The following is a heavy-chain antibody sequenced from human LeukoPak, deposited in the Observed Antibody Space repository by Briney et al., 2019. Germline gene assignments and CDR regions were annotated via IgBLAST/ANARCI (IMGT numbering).Heavy chain of an antibody. J-gene: IGHJ4*02. CDR1: GFIFSSYW. Sequence: GGSLRLSCAASGFIFSSYWMHWVRQAPGKGLVWVSRINGDGSTTTYADSVRGRFTISRDNAKNTLYLQMNSLRADDTAVYYCASPRYDYVWGGYLDYWGQGTLVTVSS. CDR3: ASPRYDYVWGGYLDY. V-gene: IGHV3-74*01. CDR2: INGDGSTT. D-gene: IGHD3-16*02.